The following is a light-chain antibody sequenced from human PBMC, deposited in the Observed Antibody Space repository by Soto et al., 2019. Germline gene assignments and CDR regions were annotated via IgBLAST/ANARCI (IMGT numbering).Light chain of an antibody. V-gene: IGKV1-5*03. CDR1: QSISSW. J-gene: IGKJ1*01. CDR2: KAS. CDR3: QQYISFSS. Sequence: DIQRTQSPSTLSSSIGDRVTITCRASQSISSWLAWYQQKPGKAPKLLIYKASSLESGVPSRFSGSGSGTEFTLTISSLQPDDFATYYCQQYISFSSFGQGTKVDIK.